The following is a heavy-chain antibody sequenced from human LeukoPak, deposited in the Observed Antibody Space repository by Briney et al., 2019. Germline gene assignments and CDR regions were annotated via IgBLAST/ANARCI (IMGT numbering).Heavy chain of an antibody. V-gene: IGHV4-34*01. J-gene: IGHJ3*02. CDR1: GGSFSGYY. Sequence: SETLSLTCAVCGGSFSGYYWSWIRQPPGKGLEWIGEINHSGSTNYNPSLKSRVTISVDTSNNQFSLKLSSVTAADTAVYYCASVGRTWDAFDIWGQGTMVTVSS. D-gene: IGHD2-15*01. CDR3: ASVGRTWDAFDI. CDR2: INHSGST.